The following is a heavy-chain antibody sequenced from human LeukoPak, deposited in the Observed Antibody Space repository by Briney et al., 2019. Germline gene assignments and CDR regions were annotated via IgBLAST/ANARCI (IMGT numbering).Heavy chain of an antibody. CDR1: GFTFSSYG. CDR3: AKAPRGYYDSSGYGHFDY. J-gene: IGHJ4*02. V-gene: IGHV3-33*06. D-gene: IGHD3-22*01. CDR2: IWYDGSNK. Sequence: GGSLRLSCAASGFTFSSYGMHWVRQAPGKGLEWVAVIWYDGSNKYYADSVKGRFTISRDNSKKTLYLQMNSLRAEDTAVYYCAKAPRGYYDSSGYGHFDYWGQGTLVTVSS.